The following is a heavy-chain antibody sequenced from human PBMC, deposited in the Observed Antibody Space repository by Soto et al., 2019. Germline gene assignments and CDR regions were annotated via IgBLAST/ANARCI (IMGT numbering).Heavy chain of an antibody. Sequence: QLHLQESGPGLVKPSETLSLTCTVSGGSISSSNFYWGWIRQPPGKGLEWIGSIYYSGNTYYNPSLKSRVTMSADTSRNRISLKLTSVTAADTGVYYWAGPASTSRPFQYWGQGTLVTVSS. D-gene: IGHD1-1*01. CDR3: AGPASTSRPFQY. CDR1: GGSISSSNFY. V-gene: IGHV4-39*01. J-gene: IGHJ4*02. CDR2: IYYSGNT.